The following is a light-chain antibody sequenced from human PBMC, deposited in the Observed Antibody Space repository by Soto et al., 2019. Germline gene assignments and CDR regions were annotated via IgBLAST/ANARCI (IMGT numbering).Light chain of an antibody. Sequence: QSALTQPASVSGSPGQSITISCTGTSSDVGSYNLVSWYQQHPGKAPKVMIYEGSKRPSGVSNRFSGSKSGNTASLTISGLQAEDKADYYCCSYAGSSTFEVFGTGTKVTVL. CDR2: EGS. J-gene: IGLJ1*01. CDR1: SSDVGSYNL. V-gene: IGLV2-23*03. CDR3: CSYAGSSTFEV.